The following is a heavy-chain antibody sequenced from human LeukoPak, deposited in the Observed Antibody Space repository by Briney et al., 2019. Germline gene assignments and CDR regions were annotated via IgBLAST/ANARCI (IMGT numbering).Heavy chain of an antibody. CDR1: GFTFSSYG. J-gene: IGHJ3*02. CDR3: ARGAYGSGTYHDFDI. V-gene: IGHV3-33*08. Sequence: GGSLRLSCAASGFTFSSYGMHWVRQAPGKGLEWVAVIWYDGSNKYYVDSVKGRFTISRDNSKNTLYLQMNSLRAEDTAVYYCARGAYGSGTYHDFDIWGQGTMVTASS. D-gene: IGHD3-10*01. CDR2: IWYDGSNK.